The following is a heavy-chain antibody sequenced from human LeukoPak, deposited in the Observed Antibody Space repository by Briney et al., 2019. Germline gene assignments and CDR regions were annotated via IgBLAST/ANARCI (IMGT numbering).Heavy chain of an antibody. V-gene: IGHV4-39*01. J-gene: IGHJ5*02. CDR1: GGSISSSSYY. D-gene: IGHD6-13*01. CDR3: ARQFDSSSWYNLFVLPWFDP. CDR2: IYYSGST. Sequence: SETLSLTCTVSGGSISSSSYYWGWIRQPPGKGLEWIGSIYYSGSTYYNPSLKSRVTISVDTSKNQFSLKLSSVTAADTAVYYCARQFDSSSWYNLFVLPWFDPWGQGTLVTVSS.